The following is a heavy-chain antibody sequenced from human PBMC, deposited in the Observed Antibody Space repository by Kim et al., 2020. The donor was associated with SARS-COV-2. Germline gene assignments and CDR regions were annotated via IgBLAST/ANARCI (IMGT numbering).Heavy chain of an antibody. D-gene: IGHD5-18*01. V-gene: IGHV3-64D*09. CDR1: GFTFSSYA. CDR3: VKGTAMVTWGGDSPPY. CDR2: ISSNGGST. Sequence: GGSLRLSCSASGFTFSSYAMDWVRQAPGKGLEYVSAISSNGGSTYYADSVKGRFTISRDNSKNTLYLQMSSLRAEDTAVYYCVKGTAMVTWGGDSPPYWGQGTLVTVSS. J-gene: IGHJ4*02.